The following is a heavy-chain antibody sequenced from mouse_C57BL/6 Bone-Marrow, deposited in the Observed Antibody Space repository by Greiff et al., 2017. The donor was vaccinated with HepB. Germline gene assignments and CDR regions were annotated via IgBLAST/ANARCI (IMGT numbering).Heavy chain of an antibody. CDR2: INPSSGYT. J-gene: IGHJ1*03. D-gene: IGHD1-1*01. CDR3: ALITTGWYFDV. CDR1: GYTFTSYW. V-gene: IGHV1-7*01. Sequence: VKLVESGAELAKPGASVKLSCKASGYTFTSYWMHWVKQRPGQGLEWIGYINPSSGYTKYNQKFKDKATLTADKSSSTAYMQLSSLTYEDSAVYYCALITTGWYFDVWGTGTTVTVSS.